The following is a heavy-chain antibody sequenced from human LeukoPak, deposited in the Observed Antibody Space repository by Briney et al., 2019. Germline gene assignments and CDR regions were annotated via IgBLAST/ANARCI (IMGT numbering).Heavy chain of an antibody. J-gene: IGHJ4*02. CDR2: IRFDGSIK. Sequence: GGSLRLSCAASGFTFSSYGMHWVRQAPGKGLEWVAFIRFDGSIKYYTDSVKGRFTISRDNAKNSLYLQMNSLRAEDTAVYYCAREDSSSLDYWGQGTLVTVSS. D-gene: IGHD6-13*01. CDR3: AREDSSSLDY. V-gene: IGHV3-30*02. CDR1: GFTFSSYG.